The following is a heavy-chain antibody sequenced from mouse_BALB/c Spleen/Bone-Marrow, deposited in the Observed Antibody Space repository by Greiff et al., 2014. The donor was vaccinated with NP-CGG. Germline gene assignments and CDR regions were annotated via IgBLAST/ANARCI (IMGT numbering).Heavy chain of an antibody. CDR1: GYTFTDYA. CDR3: ARNYGSRIYAMDY. Sequence: QVQLQQSGPELVRPGVSVKISCKGSGYTFTDYAMHWVKRSHAKSLEWIGVISTYSGNLNYNQKFTGNATMTVDKSSSTAYMELARLTSEDSAIYYCARNYGSRIYAMDYWGQGTSVTVSS. CDR2: ISTYSGNL. V-gene: IGHV1-67*01. J-gene: IGHJ4*01. D-gene: IGHD1-1*01.